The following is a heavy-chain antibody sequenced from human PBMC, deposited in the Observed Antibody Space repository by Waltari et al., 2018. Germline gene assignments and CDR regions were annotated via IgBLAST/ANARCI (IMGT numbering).Heavy chain of an antibody. CDR1: GFTFSSSW. V-gene: IGHV3-7*04. J-gene: IGHJ6*02. D-gene: IGHD2-21*01. CDR2: IKEDGSER. CDR3: ARGPY. Sequence: EVRLVGSGGGLVQPGGSLRLSCAASGFTFSSSWMSWVRQAPGKGLEWVASIKEDGSERYYVDSAKGRSTISRDNAKTSLFLQMNSLRVEDTAVYYCARGPYWGQGTTVTVSS.